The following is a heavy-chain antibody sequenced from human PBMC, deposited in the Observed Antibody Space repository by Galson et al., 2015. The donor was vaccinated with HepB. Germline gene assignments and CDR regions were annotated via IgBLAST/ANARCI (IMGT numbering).Heavy chain of an antibody. V-gene: IGHV3-48*02. Sequence: SLRLSCAASGFTFSNYGMTWVRQVPGKGLGWVSYIVNSGGSPFYEDSVKGRFTISRDKAKGSLHLQMNSLRDEDTGVYYCARVREMFFGWLDPWGQGTQVTVSS. J-gene: IGHJ5*02. CDR2: IVNSGGSP. CDR3: ARVREMFFGWLDP. D-gene: IGHD3-10*02. CDR1: GFTFSNYG.